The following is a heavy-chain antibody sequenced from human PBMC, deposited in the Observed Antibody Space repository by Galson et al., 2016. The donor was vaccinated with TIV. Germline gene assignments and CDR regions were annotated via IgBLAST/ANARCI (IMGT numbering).Heavy chain of an antibody. V-gene: IGHV3-7*01. J-gene: IGHJ4*02. D-gene: IGHD2-2*01. CDR1: GFTFSTYW. Sequence: SLRLSCAASGFTFSTYWMSWVRQAPGKGLEWVGNIKQDGSESYYVDSVRGRFTISRDNAKNSVYLQMNSLRAEDTAVYYCVRKDQVADFCSTTSCSHDYWGQGTL. CDR3: VRKDQVADFCSTTSCSHDY. CDR2: IKQDGSES.